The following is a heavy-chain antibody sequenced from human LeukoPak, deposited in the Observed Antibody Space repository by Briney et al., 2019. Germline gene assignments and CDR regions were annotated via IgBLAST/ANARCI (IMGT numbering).Heavy chain of an antibody. V-gene: IGHV1-69*05. Sequence: SVKVSCKASGGTFSSYAISWVRQAPGQGLEWMGRIIPIFGTANYAQKFQGRVTITTDESTSTAYMELSSLRSEDTAVYYYARVRGCSSTSCSKSNWFDPWGQGTLVTVSS. J-gene: IGHJ5*02. CDR2: IIPIFGTA. CDR1: GGTFSSYA. D-gene: IGHD2-2*01. CDR3: ARVRGCSSTSCSKSNWFDP.